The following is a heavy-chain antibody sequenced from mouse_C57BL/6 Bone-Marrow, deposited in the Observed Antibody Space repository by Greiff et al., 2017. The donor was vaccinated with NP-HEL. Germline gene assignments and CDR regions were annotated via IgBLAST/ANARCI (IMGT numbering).Heavy chain of an antibody. CDR2: INPNNGGT. Sequence: VQLQQSGPELVKPGASVKISCKASGYTFTDYYMNWVKQSHGKSLEWIGDINPNNGGTSYNQKFKGKATLTVDKSSSTAYMELRSLTSEDSAVYYCASTTLVAPNYFDYWGQGTTLTVSA. D-gene: IGHD1-1*01. CDR3: ASTTLVAPNYFDY. CDR1: GYTFTDYY. J-gene: IGHJ2*01. V-gene: IGHV1-26*01.